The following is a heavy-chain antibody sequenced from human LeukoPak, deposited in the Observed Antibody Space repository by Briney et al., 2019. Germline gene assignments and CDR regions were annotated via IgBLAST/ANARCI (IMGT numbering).Heavy chain of an antibody. D-gene: IGHD3-22*01. CDR3: ASLSDSGYYFLRSVDYYYYMDV. Sequence: SETLSLTCAVSGYSISSSNWWGWIRQPPGKGLEWIGYIYYSGSTNYNPSLKSRVTISVDTSKNQFSLKLSSVTAADTAVYYCASLSDSGYYFLRSVDYYYYMDVWGKGTTVTVSS. CDR2: IYYSGST. CDR1: GYSISSSNW. J-gene: IGHJ6*03. V-gene: IGHV4-28*01.